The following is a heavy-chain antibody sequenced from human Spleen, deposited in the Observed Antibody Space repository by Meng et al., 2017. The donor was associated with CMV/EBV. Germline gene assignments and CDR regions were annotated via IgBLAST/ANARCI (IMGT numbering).Heavy chain of an antibody. Sequence: KDSGCSFSDYWIAWVRQVPGKGLEWMGIIYPGDSDTRYSPSFQGKVTISADKSIATAYLQWSSLKASDTATYYCARHMSSYSSSSLHYWGQGTLVTVSS. CDR3: ARHMSSYSSSSLHY. CDR1: GCSFSDYW. J-gene: IGHJ4*02. D-gene: IGHD6-13*01. CDR2: IYPGDSDT. V-gene: IGHV5-51*01.